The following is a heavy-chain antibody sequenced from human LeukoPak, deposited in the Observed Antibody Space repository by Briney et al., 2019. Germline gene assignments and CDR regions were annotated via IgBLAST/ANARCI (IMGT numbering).Heavy chain of an antibody. CDR2: ISNDGSKK. Sequence: PGGSLRLSCAASGFTFSSYGMHWVRQAPGKGLDWVAVISNDGSKKYYADSVKGRFTISRDNSKNTLSLQVSSLRTEDTAVYYCAKAQDPIAAAGTSPFDYWGQGTLVTVSS. D-gene: IGHD6-13*01. V-gene: IGHV3-30*18. J-gene: IGHJ4*02. CDR1: GFTFSSYG. CDR3: AKAQDPIAAAGTSPFDY.